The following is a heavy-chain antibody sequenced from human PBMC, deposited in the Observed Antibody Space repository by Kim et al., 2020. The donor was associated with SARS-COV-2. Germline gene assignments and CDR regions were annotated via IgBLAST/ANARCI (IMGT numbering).Heavy chain of an antibody. J-gene: IGHJ6*02. CDR1: GFTFSSYS. Sequence: GGSLRLSCAASGFTFSSYSMNWVRQAPGKGLEWVSSISSSSSYIYYADSVKGRFTISRDNAKNSLYLQMNSLRAEDTAVYYCARDCLSDYSQTTWVYYYYGMDVWGQGTTVTVSS. CDR2: ISSSSSYI. D-gene: IGHD4-4*01. V-gene: IGHV3-21*01. CDR3: ARDCLSDYSQTTWVYYYYGMDV.